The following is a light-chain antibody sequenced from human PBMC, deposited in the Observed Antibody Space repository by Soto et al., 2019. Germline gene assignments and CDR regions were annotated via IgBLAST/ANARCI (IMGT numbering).Light chain of an antibody. CDR1: QSVSSSY. CDR3: QQYGSSLFT. CDR2: GAS. J-gene: IGKJ3*01. Sequence: VLTQSPGTLSLSPGERATLSCRASQSVSSSYLAWYQQKPGQAPRLLIYGASSRATGIPDRFSGSGSGTDFTLTISRLEPEDFAVYYCQQYGSSLFTFGPGTKVDIK. V-gene: IGKV3-20*01.